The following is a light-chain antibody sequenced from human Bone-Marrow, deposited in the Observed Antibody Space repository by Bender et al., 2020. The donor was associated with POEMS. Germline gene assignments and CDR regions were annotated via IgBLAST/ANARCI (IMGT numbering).Light chain of an antibody. CDR1: SSDLGKYNF. J-gene: IGLJ3*02. CDR3: CSYGGSSTWV. Sequence: QSALTQPASVSGTPGQSITISCTGTSSDLGKYNFVSWYQQHPGKALKLIIYEGSRRPSGIPSRFSGSKSGNAASLTISGLQAEDEGDYHCCSYGGSSTWVFGGGTKLTVL. V-gene: IGLV2-23*01. CDR2: EGS.